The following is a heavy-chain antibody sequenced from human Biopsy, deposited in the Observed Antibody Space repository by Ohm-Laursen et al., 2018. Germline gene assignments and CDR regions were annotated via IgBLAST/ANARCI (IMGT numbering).Heavy chain of an antibody. CDR1: GFTFSNYQ. D-gene: IGHD3-16*01. CDR3: GRSYGIMAAPVHL. Sequence: SLRLSCSASGFTFSNYQMSWIRQTPGKGLAWVSHISSVGSTIFHADSVKGRFTISRDDAKGSLYLQMTNLRAEDTAVYYCGRSYGIMAAPVHLWGQGTLVTVSS. V-gene: IGHV3-11*01. J-gene: IGHJ4*01. CDR2: ISSVGSTI.